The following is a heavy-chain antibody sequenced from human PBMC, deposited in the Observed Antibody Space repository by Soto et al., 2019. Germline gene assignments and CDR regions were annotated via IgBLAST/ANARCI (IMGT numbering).Heavy chain of an antibody. CDR2: IYYSGST. Sequence: PSETLSLTCTLSGRSISSYYWSWMRQPPGKGLEWIGYIYYSGSTNYNPSLKSRVTISVDTSKNQFSLKLSSVTAADTAVYCCARSDRRSFRGPSNWFDPWGQGTLVTVSS. V-gene: IGHV4-59*01. CDR3: ARSDRRSFRGPSNWFDP. J-gene: IGHJ5*02. CDR1: GRSISSYY. D-gene: IGHD6-13*01.